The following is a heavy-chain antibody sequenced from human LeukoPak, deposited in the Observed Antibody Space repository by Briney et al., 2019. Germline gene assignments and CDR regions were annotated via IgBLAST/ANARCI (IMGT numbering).Heavy chain of an antibody. CDR1: GFTFSSYG. J-gene: IGHJ4*02. D-gene: IGHD5-12*01. CDR3: VKGRGNSGYDASLLDY. Sequence: RGSPRLSCSASGFTFSSYGMHWVRQAPGKGLEYVSAISSNGGSTYYADSVKGRFTISRDNSKNTLYLQMSSLRVEDTAVYYCVKGRGNSGYDASLLDYWGQGTLVTVSS. CDR2: ISSNGGST. V-gene: IGHV3-64D*09.